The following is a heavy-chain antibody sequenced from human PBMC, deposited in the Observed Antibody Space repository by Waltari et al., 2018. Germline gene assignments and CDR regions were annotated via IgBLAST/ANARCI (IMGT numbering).Heavy chain of an antibody. Sequence: QVQLQESGPGLVKPSETLSLICSVSGDSITNYYWSCVRQPPGKGLEWIGYIAYSGSTRYNPSLKSRATISGDTSKKQCSLRLGSVTAADTAIYYCARSYDFWSGYPLHYWGQGTLVTVSS. CDR1: GDSITNYY. CDR2: IAYSGST. J-gene: IGHJ4*02. D-gene: IGHD3-3*01. V-gene: IGHV4-59*01. CDR3: ARSYDFWSGYPLHY.